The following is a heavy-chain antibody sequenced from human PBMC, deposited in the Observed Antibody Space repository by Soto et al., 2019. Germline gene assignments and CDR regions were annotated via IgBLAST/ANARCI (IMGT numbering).Heavy chain of an antibody. V-gene: IGHV4-31*03. J-gene: IGHJ4*02. CDR3: ARVEVEAAAGTGFEY. Sequence: QVQLQESGPGLVKPSQTLSLTCTVSGGSISSGGYYWSWIRQHPGKGLEWIGYIYYSGSTYYNPSLNSRVTISVDTSKNQFSLKLSSVTAADTAVYYCARVEVEAAAGTGFEYWGQGTLVTVSS. D-gene: IGHD6-13*01. CDR2: IYYSGST. CDR1: GGSISSGGYY.